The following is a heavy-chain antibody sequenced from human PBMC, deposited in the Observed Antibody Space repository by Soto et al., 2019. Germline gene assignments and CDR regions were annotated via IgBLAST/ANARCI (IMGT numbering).Heavy chain of an antibody. CDR2: INIFSGFP. CDR1: GYPFTSYG. V-gene: IGHV1-18*01. D-gene: IGHD6-19*01. CDR3: ARGRAGWYLWGDY. Sequence: QVQLVQSAAEVKKPGASVKVSCKASGYPFTSYGISWVRQAPGQGLEWMGRINIFSGFPKYAQKFQGRVTVTADTTTNTAYLELRNVRSDDTAIYCCARGRAGWYLWGDYWGQGTLVTVSS. J-gene: IGHJ4*02.